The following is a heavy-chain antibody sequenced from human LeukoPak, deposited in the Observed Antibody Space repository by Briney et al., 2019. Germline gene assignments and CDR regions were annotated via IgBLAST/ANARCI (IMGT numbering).Heavy chain of an antibody. CDR3: SRDGDVVGESFDY. D-gene: IGHD2-21*01. CDR2: RSYDGTKE. J-gene: IGHJ4*02. V-gene: IGHV3-30*15. Sequence: PGSSLSLPCAVSGFTFSRFAMQWARQAPGKGLEWVAVRSYDGTKENYADSVKGRFTISRDNTKRTLYLQMSSLTTEDTAVYYCSRDGDVVGESFDYWGQGKLVTVSS. CDR1: GFTFSRFA.